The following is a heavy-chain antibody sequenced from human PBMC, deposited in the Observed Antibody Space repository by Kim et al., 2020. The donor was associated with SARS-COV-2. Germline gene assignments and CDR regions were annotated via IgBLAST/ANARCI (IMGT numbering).Heavy chain of an antibody. J-gene: IGHJ4*02. Sequence: VRGRFTISRDNAKNSLYLQMNSLRAEDTAVYYCASRYWSSPSCNRPTPFDYWGQGTLVTVSS. V-gene: IGHV3-11*06. D-gene: IGHD2-2*01. CDR3: ASRYWSSPSCNRPTPFDY.